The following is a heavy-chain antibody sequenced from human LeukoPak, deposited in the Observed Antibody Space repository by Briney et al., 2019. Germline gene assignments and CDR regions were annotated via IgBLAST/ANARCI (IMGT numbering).Heavy chain of an antibody. CDR1: GGTFGSYA. Sequence: ASVKVSCKPSGGTFGSYAISWVRQAPGQGLEWLGWINPNSGGTNYAQNFQGRVTMTRDTSITTAYMDLSRLTSDDTAVYYCARESGWSLDYWGQGTLVTVSS. D-gene: IGHD6-19*01. CDR3: ARESGWSLDY. CDR2: INPNSGGT. J-gene: IGHJ4*02. V-gene: IGHV1-2*02.